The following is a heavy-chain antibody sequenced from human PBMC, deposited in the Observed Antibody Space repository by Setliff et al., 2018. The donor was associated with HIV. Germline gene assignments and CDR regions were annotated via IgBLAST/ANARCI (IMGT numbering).Heavy chain of an antibody. Sequence: ASVKVSCKASGCSLSTYAISWVRQAPGQGLEWMGWIDSNNGNRNFAQKFRGRVTMTTDISTNTAYMEVRSLSFDDTAVYYCVRLTADRTNYYYYMDVWGKGTTVTVSS. D-gene: IGHD2-8*01. CDR2: IDSNNGNR. V-gene: IGHV1-18*01. CDR1: GCSLSTYA. CDR3: VRLTADRTNYYYYMDV. J-gene: IGHJ6*03.